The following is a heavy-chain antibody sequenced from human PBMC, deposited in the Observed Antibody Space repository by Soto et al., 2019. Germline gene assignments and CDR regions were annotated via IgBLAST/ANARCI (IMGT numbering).Heavy chain of an antibody. CDR2: ISGSGDSP. J-gene: IGHJ4*02. V-gene: IGHV3-23*01. D-gene: IGHD6-19*01. CDR1: GFTFSNYA. CDR3: LKEGTSGLNSLDF. Sequence: PGGSLRLSCAASGFTFSNYAMSWVRQAPGKGLEWVSIISGSGDSPYYADSVKGRFTISRDNSRNTLYLQMNSLRAGDSAKYYFLKEGTSGLNSLDFWGQGTFDTVSS.